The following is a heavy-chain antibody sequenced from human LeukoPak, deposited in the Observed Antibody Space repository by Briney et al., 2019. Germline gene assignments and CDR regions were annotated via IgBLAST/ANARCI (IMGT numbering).Heavy chain of an antibody. CDR3: ARKDSGRYIMPFEY. D-gene: IGHD3-10*01. Sequence: GASVKVSCKASGYTFTSYGISWVRQAPGQGLEWMGWISAYNGNTNYAQKLQGRVTMTTDTSTSTAYMELRSLRSDDTAVYYCARKDSGRYIMPFEYWGQGTLVTVSS. J-gene: IGHJ4*02. V-gene: IGHV1-18*01. CDR2: ISAYNGNT. CDR1: GYTFTSYG.